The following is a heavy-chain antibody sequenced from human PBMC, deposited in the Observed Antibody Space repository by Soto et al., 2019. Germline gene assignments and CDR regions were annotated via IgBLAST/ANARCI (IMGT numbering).Heavy chain of an antibody. V-gene: IGHV5-51*03. D-gene: IGHD3-3*01. CDR1: GYNFTSYW. J-gene: IGHJ5*02. CDR3: ARVRTITIFGVVIPNWFDP. CDR2: IYPGDSDT. Sequence: EVQLVQSGAEVKKPGESLKISCKGSGYNFTSYWIGWVRQMPGKGLEWMGIIYPGDSDTRYSPSFQGQVTISADKSISTAYLQWSSLKASDTAMYYCARVRTITIFGVVIPNWFDPWGQGTLVTVSS.